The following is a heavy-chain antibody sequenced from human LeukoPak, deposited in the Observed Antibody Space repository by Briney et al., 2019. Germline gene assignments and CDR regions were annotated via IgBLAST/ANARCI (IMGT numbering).Heavy chain of an antibody. J-gene: IGHJ6*02. D-gene: IGHD6-13*01. CDR3: ARDRHSSSWYGGMDV. CDR2: IIPIFGTA. CDR1: GYTFTSYY. V-gene: IGHV1-69*13. Sequence: SVKVSCKASGYTFTSYYMHWVRQAPGQGLEWMGGIIPIFGTANYAQKFQGRVTITADESTSTAYMELSSLRSEDTAVYYCARDRHSSSWYGGMDVWGQGTTVTVSS.